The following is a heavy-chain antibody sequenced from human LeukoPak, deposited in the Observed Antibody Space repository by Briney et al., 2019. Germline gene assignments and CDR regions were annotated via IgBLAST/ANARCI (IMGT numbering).Heavy chain of an antibody. D-gene: IGHD4-11*01. V-gene: IGHV3-23*01. CDR2: ISGSGGSA. Sequence: GGSLRLSCAASGFTFSSYAMSWVRQAPGKGLEWVSAISGSGGSAYYADSVKGRFTISRDNSKNTLYLQMNSLRAEDTAVYYCAKEVDSNYFYYMDVWGKGTTVTVSS. CDR1: GFTFSSYA. CDR3: AKEVDSNYFYYMDV. J-gene: IGHJ6*03.